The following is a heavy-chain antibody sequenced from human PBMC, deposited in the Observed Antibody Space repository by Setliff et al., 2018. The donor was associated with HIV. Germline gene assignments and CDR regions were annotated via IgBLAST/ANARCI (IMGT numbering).Heavy chain of an antibody. CDR2: IIPFIDAT. V-gene: IGHV1-69*11. D-gene: IGHD3-16*01. J-gene: IGHJ4*02. CDR3: AKAAVEMTTIAFGGPPGY. CDR1: GGTFSSYS. Sequence: VKVSCKASGGTFSSYSINWVRQAPGQGPEWMGTIIPFIDATHYAQSFQGRLTITADESSNTAYMELSSLRLHDTAVYYCAKAAVEMTTIAFGGPPGYWGQGTLVTVSS.